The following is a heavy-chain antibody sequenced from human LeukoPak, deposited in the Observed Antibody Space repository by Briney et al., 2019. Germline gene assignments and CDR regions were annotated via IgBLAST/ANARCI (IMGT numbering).Heavy chain of an antibody. Sequence: ASVKVSCKASGYTFTSYGISCGRQAPGQGLEWRGWINTNTGNPTYAQGFTGRFVFSLDTSVSTAYLQISSLKAEDTAVYYRARASYYYGSGSYYRNYYCYYYMDVWGKGTTVTVSS. J-gene: IGHJ6*03. CDR2: INTNTGNP. CDR1: GYTFTSYG. D-gene: IGHD3-10*01. CDR3: ARASYYYGSGSYYRNYYCYYYMDV. V-gene: IGHV7-4-1*02.